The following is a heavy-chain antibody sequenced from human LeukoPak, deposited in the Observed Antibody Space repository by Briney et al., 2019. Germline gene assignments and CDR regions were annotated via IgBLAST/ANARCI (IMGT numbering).Heavy chain of an antibody. D-gene: IGHD2-2*01. Sequence: SVNVSCKASGGTFSSYAISWVRQAPGQGLEWMGGIIPIFGTANYAQKFQGRVTITADESTSTAYMELSSLRSEDTAVYYCARSIVVVPAAAYWFDPWGQGTLVTVSS. CDR3: ARSIVVVPAAAYWFDP. CDR1: GGTFSSYA. V-gene: IGHV1-69*13. CDR2: IIPIFGTA. J-gene: IGHJ5*02.